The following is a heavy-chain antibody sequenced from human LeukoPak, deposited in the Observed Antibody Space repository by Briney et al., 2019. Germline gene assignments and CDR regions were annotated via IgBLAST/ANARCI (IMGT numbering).Heavy chain of an antibody. CDR3: SRGLRLRDDY. CDR2: IKQDGSEK. CDR1: GFTFSSYW. Sequence: GGSLRLSCAASGFTFSSYWMSWVRQAPGKGLEWVAYIKQDGSEKYYVDSVKGRFTISRDNAKNSLYLQMNSLGAEDTAVDYCSRGLRLRDDYWGRGTLVTVSS. J-gene: IGHJ4*02. D-gene: IGHD6-25*01. V-gene: IGHV3-7*01.